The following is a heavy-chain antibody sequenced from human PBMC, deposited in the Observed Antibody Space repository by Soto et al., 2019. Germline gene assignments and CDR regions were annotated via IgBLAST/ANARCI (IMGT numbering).Heavy chain of an antibody. J-gene: IGHJ4*02. CDR3: AGDRESYCSSTSCYGLFY. D-gene: IGHD2-2*01. Sequence: GSLRLSCAASGFTFSSYWMSWVRQAPGKGLEWVANIKQDGSEKYYVDSVKGRFTISRDNAKNSLYLQMNSLRAEDTAVYYCAGDRESYCSSTSCYGLFYWGQGTLVTVSS. CDR2: IKQDGSEK. CDR1: GFTFSSYW. V-gene: IGHV3-7*03.